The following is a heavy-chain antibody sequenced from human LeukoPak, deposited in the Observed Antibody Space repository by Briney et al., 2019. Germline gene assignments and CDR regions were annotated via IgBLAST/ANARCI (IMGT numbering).Heavy chain of an antibody. Sequence: ASEKVSCKASGGTFTSYAISWGREAPGQGGEWMGRIIPILGMANYAQKFQGRGTITAEISTSTAYMELSSLRSEDTAVFYCARSTGYSTSWFDYWGQGTLVTVSS. CDR2: IIPILGMA. V-gene: IGHV1-69*04. CDR1: GGTFTSYA. D-gene: IGHD6-13*01. CDR3: ARSTGYSTSWFDY. J-gene: IGHJ4*02.